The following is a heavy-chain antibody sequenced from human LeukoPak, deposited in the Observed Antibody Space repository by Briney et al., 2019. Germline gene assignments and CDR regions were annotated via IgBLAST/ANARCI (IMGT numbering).Heavy chain of an antibody. Sequence: PGGSLRLSCAASGFTFSSYEMNWVRQAPGKGLEWVSYISSSGSTIYYADSVKGRFTISRDNAKNSLYLQMNSLRAEDTAVYYCAKDRSRGDPRGGVYFQHWGRGTLVTVSS. J-gene: IGHJ1*01. CDR2: ISSSGSTI. V-gene: IGHV3-48*03. D-gene: IGHD2-15*01. CDR3: AKDRSRGDPRGGVYFQH. CDR1: GFTFSSYE.